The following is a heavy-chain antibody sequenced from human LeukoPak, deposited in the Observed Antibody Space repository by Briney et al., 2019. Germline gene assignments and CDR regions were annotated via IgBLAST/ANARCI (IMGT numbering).Heavy chain of an antibody. J-gene: IGHJ4*02. Sequence: SETLSLSCAASGGSISSSSYYWGWIRQPPGKGLEWIGSIYYSGSTYYNPSLKSRVTISVDTSKNQFSLKLSSVTAADTAVYYCAGEDGAYGASDYWGQGTLVTVSS. CDR3: AGEDGAYGASDY. D-gene: IGHD3-10*01. CDR1: GGSISSSSYY. CDR2: IYYSGST. V-gene: IGHV4-39*07.